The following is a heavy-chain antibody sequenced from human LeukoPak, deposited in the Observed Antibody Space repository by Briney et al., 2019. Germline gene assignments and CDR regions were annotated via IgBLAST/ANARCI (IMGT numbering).Heavy chain of an antibody. CDR3: AREIGYYKHYYYYGMDV. J-gene: IGHJ6*02. V-gene: IGHV3-30-3*01. D-gene: IGHD3-9*01. CDR1: GFTFSSYA. CDR2: ISYDGSNK. Sequence: PGGSLRLSCAASGFTFSSYAMHWVRQAPGKGLEGVAVISYDGSNKYYADSVKGRFTISRDNSKNTLHLQMNSLRAEDTAVYYCAREIGYYKHYYYYGMDVWGQGTTVTVSS.